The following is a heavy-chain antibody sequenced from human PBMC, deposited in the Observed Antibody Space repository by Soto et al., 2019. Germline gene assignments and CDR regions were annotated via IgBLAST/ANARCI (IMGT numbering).Heavy chain of an antibody. V-gene: IGHV1-18*04. CDR1: GYTFSSCG. D-gene: IGHD3-22*01. CDR3: ARDRGPSSGYYPYWFDP. J-gene: IGHJ5*02. CDR2: ITAYNGNR. Sequence: ASVKVSCKASGYTFSSCGIRWVRQAPGQGLEWVGWITAYNGNRHHAEKFQGRVTITRDTSASTAYMELSSLRSEDTAVYYCARDRGPSSGYYPYWFDPWGQGTLVTVSS.